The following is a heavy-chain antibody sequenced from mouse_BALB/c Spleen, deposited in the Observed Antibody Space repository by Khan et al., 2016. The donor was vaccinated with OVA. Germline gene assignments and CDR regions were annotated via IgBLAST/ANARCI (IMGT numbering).Heavy chain of an antibody. D-gene: IGHD1-1*01. CDR1: GFTFSTYA. V-gene: IGHV5-6*01. J-gene: IGHJ3*01. CDR3: ARHNYGPFAY. CDR2: ISTAGDYI. Sequence: EVELVESGGDLVKPGGSLKLSCAASGFTFSTYAMSWVRQTPDKRLEWVATISTAGDYIDYPDSVKGRCTISRDNAKNTLYLQMSSLMAEDPAMYYCARHNYGPFAYWGQGTLVTVSA.